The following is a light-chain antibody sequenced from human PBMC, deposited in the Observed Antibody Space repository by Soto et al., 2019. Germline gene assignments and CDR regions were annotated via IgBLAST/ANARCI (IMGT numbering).Light chain of an antibody. CDR1: QTISNW. V-gene: IGKV1-5*01. CDR2: DAS. Sequence: DIQMTQSPSTLSASVGDRVTITCRASQTISNWLAWYQQRPGKAPKLLIYDASNLEGGVPSRFSGSGSGTEFTLTISGLQPDDFATYYCQQYQAYSWTFGQGTKVEIK. CDR3: QQYQAYSWT. J-gene: IGKJ1*01.